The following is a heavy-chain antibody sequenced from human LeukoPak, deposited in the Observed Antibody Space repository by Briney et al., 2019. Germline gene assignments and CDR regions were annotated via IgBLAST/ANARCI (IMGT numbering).Heavy chain of an antibody. J-gene: IGHJ4*02. CDR1: GGSISSYY. CDR3: ARDSSGWGRFGY. CDR2: IYYSGST. V-gene: IGHV4-59*01. Sequence: SETLSLTCTVSGGSISSYYWSWIRQPPGKGLEWIGYIYYSGSTNYNPSLKSRVTISVDTSKNQFSLKLSSVTSADTAVYYCARDSSGWGRFGYWGQGTLVTVSS. D-gene: IGHD6-19*01.